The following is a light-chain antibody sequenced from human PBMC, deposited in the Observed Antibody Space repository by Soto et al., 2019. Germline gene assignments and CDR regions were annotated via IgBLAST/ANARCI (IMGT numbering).Light chain of an antibody. Sequence: EIVLTPSPATLSLSPVERATLSCRASQSVSSYLAWYQQKPGQAPRLLIYDASNRATGIPARFSGSGSGTDFTLTISSLEPEDFAVYYCQQRSNWPFTFGGGTKVDIK. CDR1: QSVSSY. J-gene: IGKJ4*01. CDR3: QQRSNWPFT. CDR2: DAS. V-gene: IGKV3-11*01.